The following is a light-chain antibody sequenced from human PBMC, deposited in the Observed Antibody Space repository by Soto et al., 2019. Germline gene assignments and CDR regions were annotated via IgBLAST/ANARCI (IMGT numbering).Light chain of an antibody. J-gene: IGLJ1*01. CDR2: DVS. CDR1: SSDVGGYNY. CDR3: SSYTTSNTRQIV. V-gene: IGLV2-14*03. Sequence: QSVLTQPASVSGSPGQSITISCTGTSSDVGGYNYVSWYQHHPGKAPKLIIYDVSNRPSGVSIRFSGSMSDNTASLTISWLQPECEADYHCSSYTTSNTRQIVFGTGTKVTVL.